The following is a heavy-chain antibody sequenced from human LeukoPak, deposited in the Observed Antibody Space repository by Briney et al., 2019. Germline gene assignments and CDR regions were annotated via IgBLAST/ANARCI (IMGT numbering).Heavy chain of an antibody. CDR3: ARKTSGVAAYDY. CDR2: IYYSGST. Sequence: SETLSLTCSVSGGSISSYYWSWIRQPPGKGLEWIGYIYYSGSTNYNPSLKSRVTISVDTSKNQFSLKLSSVTAADTAVYYYARKTSGVAAYDYWGQGTLVTVSS. D-gene: IGHD2-15*01. V-gene: IGHV4-59*01. J-gene: IGHJ4*02. CDR1: GGSISSYY.